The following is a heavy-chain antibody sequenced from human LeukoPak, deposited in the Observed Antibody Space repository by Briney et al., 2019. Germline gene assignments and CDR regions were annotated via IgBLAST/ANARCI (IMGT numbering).Heavy chain of an antibody. CDR3: ARGRLRDGYNSVDY. D-gene: IGHD5-24*01. CDR2: IGTAGDT. CDR1: GFTFSSYD. J-gene: IGHJ4*02. Sequence: GGSLRLSCAASGFTFSSYDMHWVRQATGEGLEWVSAIGTAGDTYYPGSVKGRFTISRENDKNSLYLQMNSLRAGDTAVYYCARGRLRDGYNSVDYWGQGTLVTVSS. V-gene: IGHV3-13*01.